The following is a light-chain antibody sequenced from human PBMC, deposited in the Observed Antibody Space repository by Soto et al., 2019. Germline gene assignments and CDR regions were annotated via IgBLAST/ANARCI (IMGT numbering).Light chain of an antibody. Sequence: EIVWTQSPGTLSLSPGERATLSCRASQSVSSSYIAWYQQKPGQAPRLLIYGASSRATGIPDRFSGSGSGTDFTLTISRLEPEDFAVYYCQQYGSSPLITFGQGTRLEIK. CDR2: GAS. CDR3: QQYGSSPLIT. CDR1: QSVSSSY. J-gene: IGKJ5*01. V-gene: IGKV3-20*01.